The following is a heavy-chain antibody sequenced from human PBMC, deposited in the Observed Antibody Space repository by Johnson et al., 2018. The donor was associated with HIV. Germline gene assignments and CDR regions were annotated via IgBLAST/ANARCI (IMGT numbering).Heavy chain of an antibody. D-gene: IGHD3-9*01. V-gene: IGHV3-66*01. CDR3: ARDDILTGYYDAFDI. J-gene: IGHJ3*02. CDR2: IYSGGST. CDR1: GFTVSSNY. Sequence: VQLVESGGGLVQPGGSLRLSCAASGFTVSSNYMSWVRQAPGKGLEWVSVIYSGGSTYYVDSVKGRFTISRDNSKNTLYLQMNSLRAEDTAVYYCARDDILTGYYDAFDIWGQGTMVTVSS.